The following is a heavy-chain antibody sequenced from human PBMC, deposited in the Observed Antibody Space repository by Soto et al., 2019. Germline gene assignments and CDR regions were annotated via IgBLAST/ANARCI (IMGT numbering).Heavy chain of an antibody. CDR3: AKGGIGRSGLDP. CDR2: ITESGSST. V-gene: IGHV3-23*01. CDR1: GFSFSTCA. D-gene: IGHD1-26*01. J-gene: IGHJ5*02. Sequence: GGSLRLSCSASGFSFSTCAMSWVRQASGKGLEWVSSITESGSSTYHADSVKGRFIISRDNSKNTLFLQMNSLSAEDTAVYYCAKGGIGRSGLDPWGQGTLVTVSS.